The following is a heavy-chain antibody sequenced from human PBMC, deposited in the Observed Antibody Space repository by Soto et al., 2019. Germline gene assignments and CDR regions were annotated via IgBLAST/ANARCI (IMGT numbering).Heavy chain of an antibody. Sequence: QVQLVESGGGVVQPGRSLRLSCAASGFTFSSYAMHWVRQAPGKGLEWVAVISYDGSNKYYADSVKGRFTISRDNSKNTLDLQMNRLRAEDTAVYYCARDIAAAPYYYGMDVWGQGTTVTVSS. CDR1: GFTFSSYA. D-gene: IGHD6-13*01. V-gene: IGHV3-30-3*01. CDR2: ISYDGSNK. J-gene: IGHJ6*02. CDR3: ARDIAAAPYYYGMDV.